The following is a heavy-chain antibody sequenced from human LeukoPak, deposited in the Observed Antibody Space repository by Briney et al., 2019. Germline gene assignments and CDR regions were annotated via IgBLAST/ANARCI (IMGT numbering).Heavy chain of an antibody. D-gene: IGHD1-26*01. V-gene: IGHV4-34*01. CDR2: INHSGST. J-gene: IGHJ4*02. CDR1: GFTFSSYG. Sequence: GSLRLSCAASGFTFSSYGMKWVRQPPGKGLEWIGEINHSGSTNYNPSLKSRVTISVDTSKNQFSLKLSSVTAADTAVYYCARGEGSYPFDYWGQGTLVTVSS. CDR3: ARGEGSYPFDY.